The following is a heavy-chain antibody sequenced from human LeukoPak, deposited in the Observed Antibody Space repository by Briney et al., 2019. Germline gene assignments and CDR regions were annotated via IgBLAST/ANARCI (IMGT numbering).Heavy chain of an antibody. CDR2: INHSGST. CDR3: VRFYFVSGTYYPPGY. V-gene: IGHV4-34*01. J-gene: IGHJ4*02. Sequence: SETLSLTCAVYGGSFSGYYWSWIRQPPGKGLEWIGEINHSGSTYYNSSLKSRVTMSVDTSKNQFSLKLTSVTATDTAVYYCVRFYFVSGTYYPPGYWGQGALVTVSS. D-gene: IGHD3-10*01. CDR1: GGSFSGYY.